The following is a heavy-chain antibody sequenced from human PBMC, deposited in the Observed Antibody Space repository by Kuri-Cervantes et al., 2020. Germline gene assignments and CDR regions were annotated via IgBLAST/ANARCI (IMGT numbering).Heavy chain of an antibody. Sequence: SETLSLTCAVYGGSFSGYYWDWIRQPPGKGLEWIGEINHSGSTNYNPSLKSRVTISVDTSKNQFSLKLSSVTAADTAVYYCAREALLDVVVTATHWYFDLWGRGTLVTVSS. CDR3: AREALLDVVVTATHWYFDL. CDR2: INHSGST. V-gene: IGHV4-34*01. J-gene: IGHJ2*01. CDR1: GGSFSGYY. D-gene: IGHD2-21*02.